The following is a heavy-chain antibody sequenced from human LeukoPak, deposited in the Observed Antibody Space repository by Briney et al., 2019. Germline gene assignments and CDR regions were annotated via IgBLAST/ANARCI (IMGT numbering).Heavy chain of an antibody. CDR1: GFTFSSSA. CDR2: ISGSGGST. D-gene: IGHD6-6*01. J-gene: IGHJ6*03. V-gene: IGHV3-23*01. CDR3: ASPNPRIAARPYYYYYMDV. Sequence: GGSLRLSCAASGFTFSSSAVSWVRQAPGKGLEWVSSISGSGGSTYYADSVKGRFTISRDNAKNSLYLQMNSLRAEDTAVYYCASPNPRIAARPYYYYYMDVWGKGTTVTVSS.